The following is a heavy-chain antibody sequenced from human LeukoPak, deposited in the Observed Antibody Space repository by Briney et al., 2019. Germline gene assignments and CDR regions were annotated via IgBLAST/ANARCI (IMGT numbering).Heavy chain of an antibody. Sequence: SETLSLTCTVSGDSFSRYYWTWIRRPPGKGLEWIGYIYHSWTTNYNPPFKSRVTMSLATSTNQFYLRLSSVTAADTAVYYCARGGTSSGRGTGVFDIWGQGTMVTVSS. V-gene: IGHV4-59*01. J-gene: IGHJ3*02. CDR2: IYHSWTT. D-gene: IGHD6-19*01. CDR3: ARGGTSSGRGTGVFDI. CDR1: GDSFSRYY.